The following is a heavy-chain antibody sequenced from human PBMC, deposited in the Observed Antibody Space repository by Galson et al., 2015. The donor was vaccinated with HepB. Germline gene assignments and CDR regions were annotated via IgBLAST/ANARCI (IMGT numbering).Heavy chain of an antibody. CDR3: ARDDYYDSSGLFDL. CDR2: INPSGGST. Sequence: SVKVSCKASGYTFTSYGISWVRQAPGQGLEWMAIINPSGGSTSYARKFKGRVTMTRDTSKSTVYMELSSLRTEDTAVYYCARDDYYDSSGLFDLWGRGTLVTVSS. D-gene: IGHD3-22*01. V-gene: IGHV1-46*01. CDR1: GYTFTSYG. J-gene: IGHJ2*01.